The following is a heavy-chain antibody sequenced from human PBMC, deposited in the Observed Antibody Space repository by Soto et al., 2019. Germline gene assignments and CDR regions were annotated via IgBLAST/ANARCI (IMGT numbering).Heavy chain of an antibody. CDR2: IYYSGST. Sequence: ETLSLTCTVSGGSISSSSYYWGWIRQPPGKGLEWIGSIYYSGSTYYNPSLKSRVTISVDTSKNQFSLKLSSVTAADTAVYYCARTPRLGSWGLPDYWGQGTLVNVS. D-gene: IGHD3-16*01. V-gene: IGHV4-39*01. J-gene: IGHJ4*02. CDR1: GGSISSSSYY. CDR3: ARTPRLGSWGLPDY.